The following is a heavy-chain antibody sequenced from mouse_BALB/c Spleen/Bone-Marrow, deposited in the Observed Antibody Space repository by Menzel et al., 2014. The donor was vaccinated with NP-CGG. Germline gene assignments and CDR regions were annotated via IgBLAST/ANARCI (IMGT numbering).Heavy chain of an antibody. Sequence: QVQLQQSGPELVRPGVSVKLSCKGSVYTFTAYAMHRVKQSHAKSLEWIGLISTYSGNTHYNQNFKGKATMTVDKSSSTAYMELARLTSEDSAIYYCARNFYGSSYFDYWGQGTTLTVSS. J-gene: IGHJ2*01. D-gene: IGHD1-1*01. CDR2: ISTYSGNT. V-gene: IGHV1-67*01. CDR1: VYTFTAYA. CDR3: ARNFYGSSYFDY.